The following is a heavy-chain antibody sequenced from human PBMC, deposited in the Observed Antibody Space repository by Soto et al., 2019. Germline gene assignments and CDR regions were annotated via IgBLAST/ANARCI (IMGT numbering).Heavy chain of an antibody. CDR1: GDTFSRYA. Sequence: SVKVSCKASGDTFSRYAISWVRQAPGQGLEWMGGIIPIFGTANYAQKFQGRVTITADESTSTAYMELSSLRSEDTAVYYCARTAGEGQDYYYYGMDVWGQGTTVTVSS. J-gene: IGHJ6*02. CDR3: ARTAGEGQDYYYYGMDV. CDR2: IIPIFGTA. V-gene: IGHV1-69*13. D-gene: IGHD2-21*02.